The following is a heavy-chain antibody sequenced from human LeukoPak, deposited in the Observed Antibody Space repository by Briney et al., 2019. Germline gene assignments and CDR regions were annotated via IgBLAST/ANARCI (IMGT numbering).Heavy chain of an antibody. CDR1: GGTFSSYA. D-gene: IGHD3-10*01. CDR2: IIPIFGTA. CDR3: ASPYGSGSYLFYYYGMDV. V-gene: IGHV1-69*13. J-gene: IGHJ6*04. Sequence: ASVKVSCTASGGTFSSYAISWVRQAPGQGLEWMGGIIPIFGTANYAQKFQGRVTITADESTSTAYMELSSLRSEDTAVYYCASPYGSGSYLFYYYGMDVWGKGTTVTVSS.